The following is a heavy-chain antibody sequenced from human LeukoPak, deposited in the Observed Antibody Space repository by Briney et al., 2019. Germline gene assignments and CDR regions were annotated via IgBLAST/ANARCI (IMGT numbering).Heavy chain of an antibody. CDR1: GGSFSGYY. Sequence: SETLSLTCAVYGGSFSGYYWSWIRQPPGKGLEWIGEINHSGSTNYNPSLKSRVTISVDTSKNQFSLKLSSVTAADTAVYYCARVWGYYASSGPNGQNDYWGQGTLVTVSS. J-gene: IGHJ4*02. V-gene: IGHV4-34*01. CDR2: INHSGST. D-gene: IGHD3-22*01. CDR3: ARVWGYYASSGPNGQNDY.